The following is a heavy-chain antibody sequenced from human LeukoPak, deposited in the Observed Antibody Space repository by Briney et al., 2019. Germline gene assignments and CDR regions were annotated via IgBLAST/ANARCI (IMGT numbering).Heavy chain of an antibody. CDR1: GFTFSSYA. D-gene: IGHD3-22*01. CDR3: ARGVYSSGYTKPQYYFDY. J-gene: IGHJ4*02. Sequence: GGSLRLSCAASGFTFSSYAMHWVRQAPGKGLEWVAVISYDGSNKYYADSVKGRFTISRDNSKNTLYLQMNSLRAEDTAVYYCARGVYSSGYTKPQYYFDYWGQGTLVTVSS. V-gene: IGHV3-30*04. CDR2: ISYDGSNK.